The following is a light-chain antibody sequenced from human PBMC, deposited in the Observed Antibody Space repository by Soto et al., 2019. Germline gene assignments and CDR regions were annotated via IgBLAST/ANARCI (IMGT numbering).Light chain of an antibody. V-gene: IGKV3-20*01. CDR2: GTS. Sequence: EIVLTQSPGTLSLSPGERATLSCRASQSVSSSYLAWYQQKPGQAPRLLIYGTSSRATGLPDRFSGSGSGADFTRTISRLEPEDFAVYYCQQNGSPTFGPGTKVDVK. CDR3: QQNGSPT. J-gene: IGKJ3*01. CDR1: QSVSSSY.